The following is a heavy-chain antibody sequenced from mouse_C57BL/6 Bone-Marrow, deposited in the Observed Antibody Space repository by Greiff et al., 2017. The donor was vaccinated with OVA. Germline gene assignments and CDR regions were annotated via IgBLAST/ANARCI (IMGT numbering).Heavy chain of an antibody. V-gene: IGHV1-54*01. Sequence: VQLVESGAELVRPGTSVKVSCKASGYAFTNYLIEWVKQRPGQGLEWIGVINPGSGGTNYNEKFKGKAPLTADKSSSTAYMQLSSLTSEDSAVYFCARSFITTVVASFDYWGQGTTLTVSS. CDR2: INPGSGGT. CDR1: GYAFTNYL. D-gene: IGHD1-1*01. J-gene: IGHJ2*01. CDR3: ARSFITTVVASFDY.